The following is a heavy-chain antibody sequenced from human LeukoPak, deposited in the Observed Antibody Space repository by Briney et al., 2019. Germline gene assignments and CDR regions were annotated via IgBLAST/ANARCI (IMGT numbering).Heavy chain of an antibody. D-gene: IGHD3-22*01. CDR3: ARDWIWRISSGPSDAFDI. J-gene: IGHJ3*02. CDR2: IKQDGSEK. CDR1: GFTFSSYW. V-gene: IGHV3-7*01. Sequence: GGSLRLSCAASGFTFSSYWMSWVRQAPGKGLEWVANIKQDGSEKYYVDSVKGRFTISRDNAKNSLYLQMNSLRAEDTAVYYCARDWIWRISSGPSDAFDIWGQGTMVTVSS.